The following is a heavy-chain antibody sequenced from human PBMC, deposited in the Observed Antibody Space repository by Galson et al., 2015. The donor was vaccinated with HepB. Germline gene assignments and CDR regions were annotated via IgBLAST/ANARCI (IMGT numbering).Heavy chain of an antibody. CDR3: ARSDGYNWHY. V-gene: IGHV4-31*03. CDR2: IFYSGTT. CDR1: GGPIVIGGYY. J-gene: IGHJ4*02. Sequence: QVQLQESGPGLVKPSESLSLTCSVSGGPIVIGGYYWSWIRQHPGKGLEWIGYIFYSGTTYYNPSLKSRLTISVDTSKNQFSLRLSSVTAADTAVYYCARSDGYNWHYWGQGTLVTVSS. D-gene: IGHD5-24*01.